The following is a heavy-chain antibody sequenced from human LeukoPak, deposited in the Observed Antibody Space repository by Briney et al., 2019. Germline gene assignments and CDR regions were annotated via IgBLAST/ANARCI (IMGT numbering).Heavy chain of an antibody. CDR3: AKDSASGQLAGTAFDI. CDR2: ISWNSGSI. D-gene: IGHD6-19*01. CDR1: GFTFDDYA. Sequence: PGRSLRLSCAASGFTFDDYAMHWVRQAPGKGLEWVSGISWNSGSIGYADSVKGRFTISRDNAKNSLYLQMNSLRAEDMALYYCAKDSASGQLAGTAFDIWGQGTMVTVAP. J-gene: IGHJ3*02. V-gene: IGHV3-9*03.